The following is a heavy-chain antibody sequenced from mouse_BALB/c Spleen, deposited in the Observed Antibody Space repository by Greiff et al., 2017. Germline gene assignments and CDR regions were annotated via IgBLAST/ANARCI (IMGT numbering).Heavy chain of an antibody. CDR2: IYPYNGGT. D-gene: IGHD2-4*01. CDR1: GYTFTDYN. CDR3: ARSGSTMITYWYFDV. Sequence: VQLQQSGPELVKPGASVKISCKASGYTFTDYNMHWVKQSHGKSLEWIGYIYPYNGGTGYNQKFKSKATLTVDNSSSTAYMELRSLTSEDSAVYYCARSGSTMITYWYFDVWGAGTTVTVSS. J-gene: IGHJ1*01. V-gene: IGHV1S29*02.